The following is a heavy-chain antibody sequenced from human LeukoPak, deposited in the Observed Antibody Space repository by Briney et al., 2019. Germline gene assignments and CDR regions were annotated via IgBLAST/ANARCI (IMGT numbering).Heavy chain of an antibody. D-gene: IGHD3-22*01. CDR3: AKGDSSGYYYVLNYFDY. J-gene: IGHJ4*02. CDR2: ISGSGGST. CDR1: GFTFSSYA. Sequence: PGGSLRLSCAASGFTFSSYAMSWVRQAPGKGLEWVSAISGSGGSTYYADCVKGRFTISRDNSKNTLYLQMNSLRAEDTAVYYCAKGDSSGYYYVLNYFDYWGQGTLVTVSS. V-gene: IGHV3-23*01.